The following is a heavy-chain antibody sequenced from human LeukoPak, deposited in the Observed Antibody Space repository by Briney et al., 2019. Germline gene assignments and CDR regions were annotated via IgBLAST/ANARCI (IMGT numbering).Heavy chain of an antibody. V-gene: IGHV3-30*02. CDR2: IRYDGSNK. CDR1: GFTFSSYG. CDR3: AKDVGWGTLTGMGLEY. J-gene: IGHJ4*02. Sequence: PGGSLRLSCAASGFTFSSYGMHWVRQAPGKGLEWVAFIRYDGSNKYYADSVKGRFTISRDNSKNTLYLQMNSLRGEDTAVYYCAKDVGWGTLTGMGLEYWGQGTLVTVSS. D-gene: IGHD3-9*01.